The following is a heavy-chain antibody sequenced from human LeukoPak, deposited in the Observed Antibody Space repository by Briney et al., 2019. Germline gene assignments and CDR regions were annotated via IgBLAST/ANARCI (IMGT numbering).Heavy chain of an antibody. CDR2: ISYDGSNK. V-gene: IGHV3-30*04. Sequence: GDSLRLSCAASGFSFNIYAMSWVRQAPGKGLEWVAVISYDGSNKYYADSVKGRFTISRDNAKNSLSLQLNSLRDEDTAVYFCAKVIRGGYGMDVWGQGTTVTVSS. CDR1: GFSFNIYA. J-gene: IGHJ6*02. D-gene: IGHD3-10*01. CDR3: AKVIRGGYGMDV.